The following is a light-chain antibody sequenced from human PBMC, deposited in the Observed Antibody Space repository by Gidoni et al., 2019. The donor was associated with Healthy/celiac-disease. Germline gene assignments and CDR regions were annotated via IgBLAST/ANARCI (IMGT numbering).Light chain of an antibody. CDR3: QQSYSTFPFT. CDR2: AAS. J-gene: IGKJ3*01. V-gene: IGKV1-39*01. Sequence: DIQMTQSPSSLSASVGDRVTITCRASQSISSYLNWHQQKPGKAPKLLIYAASSLQSGVPSRFSGSGSGTDFTLTISSLQPEDFATYYCQQSYSTFPFTFGPGTKVDIK. CDR1: QSISSY.